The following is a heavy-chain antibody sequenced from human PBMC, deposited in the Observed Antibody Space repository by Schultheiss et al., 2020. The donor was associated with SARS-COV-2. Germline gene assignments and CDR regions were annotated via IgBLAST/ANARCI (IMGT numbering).Heavy chain of an antibody. CDR2: INPSGGST. V-gene: IGHV1-46*01. D-gene: IGHD6-6*01. Sequence: ASVKVSCKASGYTFTNYYMHWVRQAPGHGLEWMGIINPSGGSTSYAQKFQGRVTMTRDTSTSTVYMELSSLRSEDTAVYYCARDRPDPHGMDVWGQGTTVTVSS. J-gene: IGHJ6*02. CDR3: ARDRPDPHGMDV. CDR1: GYTFTNYY.